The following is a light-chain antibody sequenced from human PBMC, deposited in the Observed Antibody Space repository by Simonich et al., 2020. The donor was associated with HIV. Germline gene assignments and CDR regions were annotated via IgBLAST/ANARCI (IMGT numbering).Light chain of an antibody. J-gene: IGLJ2*01. Sequence: QSALTQPSSVSGSPGQSITSSCTGTSSHVGGYNYASWYQQHPGKAPKLMIYDVSKRPSGVSNRFAGSKSGNTASLTISRLRAEDEADYYCSSYTGSNTVIFGGGTKLTVL. CDR3: SSYTGSNTVI. CDR1: SSHVGGYNY. CDR2: DVS. V-gene: IGLV2-14*03.